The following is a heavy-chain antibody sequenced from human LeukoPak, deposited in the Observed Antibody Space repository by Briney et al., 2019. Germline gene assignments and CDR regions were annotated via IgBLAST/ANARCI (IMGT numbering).Heavy chain of an antibody. J-gene: IGHJ4*02. Sequence: GGSLRLSCAASGLTFTEGWMSWVRQAPGKGLEWVGRILSKSDRGTSEYAPPVKGRFTISRDDSKNTLFLEMSSLKTDDTALYYCVIPQFYSGSRNDYWGQGILVTVSS. CDR2: ILSKSDRGTS. D-gene: IGHD6-19*01. CDR1: GLTFTEGW. CDR3: VIPQFYSGSRNDY. V-gene: IGHV3-15*01.